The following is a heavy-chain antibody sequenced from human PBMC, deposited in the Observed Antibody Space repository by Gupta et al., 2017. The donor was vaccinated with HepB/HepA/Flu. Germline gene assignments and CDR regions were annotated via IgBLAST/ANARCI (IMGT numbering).Heavy chain of an antibody. CDR3: ARVYSGYDDYYYYGMDV. CDR2: IYHSGST. CDR1: GGPISSSYW. Sequence: QVQLQESGPGLVKPSGTLSLTCAVSGGPISSSYWWSWVRQPPGKGLEWIGEIYHSGSTNYNPSLKSRVTISVDKSKNQFSLKLSSVTAADTAVYYCARVYSGYDDYYYYGMDVWGQGTTVTVSS. J-gene: IGHJ6*02. V-gene: IGHV4-4*02. D-gene: IGHD5-12*01.